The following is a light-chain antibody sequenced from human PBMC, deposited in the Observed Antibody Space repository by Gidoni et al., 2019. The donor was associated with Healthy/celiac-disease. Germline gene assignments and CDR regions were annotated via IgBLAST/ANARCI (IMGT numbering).Light chain of an antibody. CDR3: QQRYSTSLT. CDR1: QSINSY. J-gene: IGKJ4*01. Sequence: PSSLSASVGERVTLTCRASQSINSYFIWYQQKPGNAPKLLIYAASTLQSGVPSGFSGSGSGTAFTLTISSLQPEDFATYYCQQRYSTSLTFGGGTKVEIK. V-gene: IGKV1-39*01. CDR2: AAS.